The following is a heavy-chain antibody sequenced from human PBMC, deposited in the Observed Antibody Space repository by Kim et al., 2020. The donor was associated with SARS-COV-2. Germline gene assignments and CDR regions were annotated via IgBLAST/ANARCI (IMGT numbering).Heavy chain of an antibody. V-gene: IGHV4-31*03. CDR3: ARGSGITIFGVVMIDAFDI. D-gene: IGHD3-3*01. CDR1: GGSISSSGYY. Sequence: SETLSLTCTVSGGSISSSGYYWSWIRQHPGKGLEWIGYIYYSGSTYYNPSLKSRVTISVDTSNNQFSLKLSSVTAADTAVYYCARGSGITIFGVVMIDAFDIWGQGTMVTVSS. J-gene: IGHJ3*02. CDR2: IYYSGST.